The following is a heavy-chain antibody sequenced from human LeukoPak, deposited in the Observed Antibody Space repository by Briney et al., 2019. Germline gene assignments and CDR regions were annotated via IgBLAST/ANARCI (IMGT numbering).Heavy chain of an antibody. Sequence: SVKVSCKASGGTFSSYAISWVRQVPGQGLEWMGRIIPILGIANYAQKFQGRVTITADKSTSTAYMELSSLRSEDTAVYYCARVLRRIAARPTASAYYYGMDVWGQGTTVTVSS. D-gene: IGHD6-6*01. V-gene: IGHV1-69*04. CDR1: GGTFSSYA. CDR3: ARVLRRIAARPTASAYYYGMDV. CDR2: IIPILGIA. J-gene: IGHJ6*02.